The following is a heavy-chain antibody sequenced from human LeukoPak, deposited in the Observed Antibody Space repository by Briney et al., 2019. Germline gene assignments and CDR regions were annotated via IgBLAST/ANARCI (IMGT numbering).Heavy chain of an antibody. D-gene: IGHD3-16*01. Sequence: RASVKVSCKASGYTFTGYYMHWVRQAPGQGLEWMGWINPNSGDTKYAQNFQGRVTMTRDTSISTAYMELSRLRSDDTAVYYCATQRGSYLWGTDFDYWGQGTLVTVSS. V-gene: IGHV1-2*02. CDR2: INPNSGDT. CDR1: GYTFTGYY. CDR3: ATQRGSYLWGTDFDY. J-gene: IGHJ4*02.